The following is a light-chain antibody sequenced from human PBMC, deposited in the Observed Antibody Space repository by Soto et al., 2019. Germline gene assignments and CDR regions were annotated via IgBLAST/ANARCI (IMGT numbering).Light chain of an antibody. Sequence: DIQMTQSPSTLSASVGDRVTITCRASQSISNWLAWYQQKPGKAPKLLIYKASSLESGVPSRFSGSGSGTEFTHTISSLQPDDFATYYCQQYNTFPTFGQGTKVEIK. CDR3: QQYNTFPT. CDR1: QSISNW. CDR2: KAS. V-gene: IGKV1-5*03. J-gene: IGKJ1*01.